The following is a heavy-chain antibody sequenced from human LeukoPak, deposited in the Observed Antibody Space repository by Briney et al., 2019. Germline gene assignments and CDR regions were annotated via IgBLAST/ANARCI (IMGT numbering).Heavy chain of an antibody. D-gene: IGHD1-1*01. V-gene: IGHV4-39*01. CDR2: MCYSGGT. CDR3: ARHTGNQDHFDY. CDR1: SGSISTSRFC. Sequence: SQTLSLTCTVSSGSISTSRFCWGWIRQSPGKGLEWLGSMCYSGGTYFNPPLKSRVFLSMDTSKNQFSLNLTTVTASDTAVYYCARHTGNQDHFDYWGQGTLVTVSS. J-gene: IGHJ4*02.